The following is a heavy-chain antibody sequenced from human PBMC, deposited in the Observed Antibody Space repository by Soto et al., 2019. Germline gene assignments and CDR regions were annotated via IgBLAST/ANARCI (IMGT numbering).Heavy chain of an antibody. CDR1: GYSFTSYW. J-gene: IGHJ5*02. CDR3: ARIPRCSSTSCYTTKRFDP. V-gene: IGHV5-10-1*01. Sequence: GESLKISCKGSGYSFTSYWISWVRQMPGKGLEWMGRIDPSDSYTNYSPSFQGHVTISADKSISTAYLQWSSLKASDTAMYYCARIPRCSSTSCYTTKRFDPWGQGTLVTVSS. CDR2: IDPSDSYT. D-gene: IGHD2-2*02.